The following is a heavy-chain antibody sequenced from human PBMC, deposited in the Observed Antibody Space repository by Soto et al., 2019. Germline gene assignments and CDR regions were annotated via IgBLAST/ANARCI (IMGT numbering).Heavy chain of an antibody. CDR2: VSHDGRNT. CDR3: SKGGRQWLVTSDFNY. V-gene: IGHV3-30*18. J-gene: IGHJ4*02. D-gene: IGHD6-19*01. CDR1: GFTFSDYA. Sequence: VQLVESGGGVVQPGRSLRLSCAASGFTFSDYAMHWVRQAPGKGLEWVAVVSHDGRNTHYADSVKGRFTISRDSSKNTVSLEMTRLRAEGTAVSYCSKGGRQWLVTSDFNYWGQGALGTVSS.